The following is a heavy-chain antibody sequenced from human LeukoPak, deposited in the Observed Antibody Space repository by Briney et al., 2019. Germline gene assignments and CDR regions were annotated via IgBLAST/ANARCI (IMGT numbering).Heavy chain of an antibody. Sequence: HPGGSLRLSCAASGFTVSSNYMSWVRQAPGKGLEWVSVIYSGGSTYYADSVKGRFTISRDNSKNTLFLQMNSLRAEDTALYYCAKSRGSGSKMARGVNFDYWGQGTLVTVSS. CDR3: AKSRGSGSKMARGVNFDY. V-gene: IGHV3-66*01. J-gene: IGHJ4*02. D-gene: IGHD3-10*01. CDR1: GFTVSSNY. CDR2: IYSGGST.